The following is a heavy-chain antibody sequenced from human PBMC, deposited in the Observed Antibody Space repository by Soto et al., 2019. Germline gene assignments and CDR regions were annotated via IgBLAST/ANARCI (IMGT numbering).Heavy chain of an antibody. D-gene: IGHD2-8*02. V-gene: IGHV3-23*01. Sequence: RRLSCAGSGFICSSYDMSWVRQAPGKGLEWVSTILVDGRTFYVDSVKGRFTISRDSSKNTVYLQMNSLTAGDTALYYCAKATATGGGAFDICGQGTMVTVSS. CDR1: GFICSSYD. CDR3: AKATATGGGAFDI. J-gene: IGHJ3*02. CDR2: ILVDGRT.